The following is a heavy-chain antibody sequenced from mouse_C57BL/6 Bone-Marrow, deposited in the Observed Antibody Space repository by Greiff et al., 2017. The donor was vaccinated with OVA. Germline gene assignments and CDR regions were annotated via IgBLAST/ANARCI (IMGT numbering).Heavy chain of an antibody. J-gene: IGHJ1*03. CDR1: GYTFTSYW. Sequence: QVQLQQPGAELVKPGASVKLSCKASGYTFTSYWMQWVKQRPGQGLEWIGEIDPSDSYTNYNQKFKGKATLTVDTSSSTAYMQLSSLTSEDSAVFCCASRAVVVSYCGSRFYWYFDGWGTGTTVTVSS. D-gene: IGHD1-1*01. V-gene: IGHV1-50*01. CDR3: ASRAVVVSYCGSRFYWYFDG. CDR2: IDPSDSYT.